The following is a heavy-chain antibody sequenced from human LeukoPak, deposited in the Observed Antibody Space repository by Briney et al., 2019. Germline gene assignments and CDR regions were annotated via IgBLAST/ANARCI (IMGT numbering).Heavy chain of an antibody. CDR2: IKPDESEK. CDR3: ATDVHGGYLDY. D-gene: IGHD3-16*01. V-gene: IGHV3-7*03. J-gene: IGHJ4*02. CDR1: GLTFSTYW. Sequence: GGSLRLSCAASGLTFSTYWMSWVRQAPEKGLEWVANIKPDESEKYYADSVKGRFTISRDNARNSLHLQMNSLRAEDTAVYYCATDVHGGYLDYWGQGTLVTVSS.